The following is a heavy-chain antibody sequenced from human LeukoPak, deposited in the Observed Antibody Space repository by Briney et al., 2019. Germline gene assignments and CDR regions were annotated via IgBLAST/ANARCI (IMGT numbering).Heavy chain of an antibody. CDR3: ARDGYYFGSGSHRYFDY. D-gene: IGHD3-10*01. J-gene: IGHJ4*02. CDR1: GGSISSGSYY. V-gene: IGHV4-61*02. CDR2: IYTSGST. Sequence: SETLSLTCTVSGGSISSGSYYWSWIRQPAGKGLEWIGRIYTSGSTNYNPSLKSRVTISVDTSKNQFSLKLSSVTAADTAVYYCARDGYYFGSGSHRYFDYWGQGTLVTVSP.